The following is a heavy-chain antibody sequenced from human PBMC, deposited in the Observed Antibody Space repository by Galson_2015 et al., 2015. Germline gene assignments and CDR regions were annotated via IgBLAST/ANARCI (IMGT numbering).Heavy chain of an antibody. CDR2: VIPIFGTA. CDR3: ARDYGDYENWFDP. D-gene: IGHD4-17*01. J-gene: IGHJ5*02. V-gene: IGHV1-69*13. CDR1: GGTFSGYA. Sequence: SVKVSCKASGGTFSGYAISWVRQAPGQGLEWMGGVIPIFGTANYAQKFQGRVTITADESTSTAYMELSSLRSEDTAVYYCARDYGDYENWFDPWGQGTLVTVSS.